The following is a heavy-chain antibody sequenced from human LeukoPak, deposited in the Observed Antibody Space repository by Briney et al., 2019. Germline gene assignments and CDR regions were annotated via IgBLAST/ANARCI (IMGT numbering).Heavy chain of an antibody. V-gene: IGHV1-18*01. CDR3: ARVGYCSSTSCPNFDY. D-gene: IGHD2-2*01. CDR2: ISAYNGNT. J-gene: IGHJ4*02. CDR1: GYTFTSYG. Sequence: EASVKVSCKASGYTFTSYGISWVRQAPGQGLEWMGWISAYNGNTNYAQKLQGRVTMTTDTSTSTAYMELRSLRSDDTAVYYCARVGYCSSTSCPNFDYWGQGTLVTVSS.